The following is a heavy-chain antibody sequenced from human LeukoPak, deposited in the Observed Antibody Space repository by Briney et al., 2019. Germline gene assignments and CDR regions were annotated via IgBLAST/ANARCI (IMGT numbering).Heavy chain of an antibody. CDR3: ATLPIFGVSLVDY. V-gene: IGHV1-24*01. J-gene: IGHJ4*02. CDR1: GYTLTELS. D-gene: IGHD3-3*01. CDR2: FDPEDGET. Sequence: ASVKVSCKVSGYTLTELSMHWVRQAPGKGLEWMGGFDPEDGETIYVQKFQGRVTMTEDTSTDTAYMELSSLRSEDTAVYYCATLPIFGVSLVDYWGQGTLVTVSS.